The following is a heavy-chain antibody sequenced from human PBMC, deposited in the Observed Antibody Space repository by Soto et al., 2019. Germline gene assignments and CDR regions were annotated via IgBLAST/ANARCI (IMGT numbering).Heavy chain of an antibody. CDR2: ISYEGSNK. Sequence: PGGSLRLSCAASGFTFSSYAMHWVRQAPGTGLEWVAVISYEGSNKYYADSVKGRFTISRDNSKKTLYLQMNSLRTEDTAVYYCASVLGGMATVTFEYWGKGVMGNGPS. CDR1: GFTFSSYA. D-gene: IGHD4-4*01. J-gene: IGHJ4*02. CDR3: ASVLGGMATVTFEY. V-gene: IGHV3-30-3*01.